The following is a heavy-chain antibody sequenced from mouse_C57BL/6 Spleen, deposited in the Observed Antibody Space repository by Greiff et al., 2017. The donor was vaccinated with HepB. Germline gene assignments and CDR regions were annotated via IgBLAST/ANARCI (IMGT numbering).Heavy chain of an antibody. V-gene: IGHV1-50*01. J-gene: IGHJ2*01. CDR2: IDPSDSYT. CDR3: ASGGYYDY. CDR1: GYTFTSYW. Sequence: QVQLKQPGAELVKPGASVKLSCKASGYTFTSYWMQWVKQRPGQGLEWIGEIDPSDSYTNYNQKFKGKATLTVDTSSSTAYMQLSSLTSEDSAVYYCASGGYYDYWGQGTTLTVSS.